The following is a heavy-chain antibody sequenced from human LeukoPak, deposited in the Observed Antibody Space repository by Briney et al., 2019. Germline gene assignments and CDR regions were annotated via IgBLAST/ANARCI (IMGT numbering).Heavy chain of an antibody. CDR2: ISAYNGNT. CDR1: GYTFTSYG. J-gene: IGHJ4*02. V-gene: IGHV1-18*01. Sequence: GASVTLSCKASGYTFTSYGISWVRQAPGQGLEWMGWISAYNGNTNYAQKLQGRVTMTTDTSTSTAYMELRSLRSDDTAVYYCARGSPYYYDSSGLLYYFDYWGQGTLVTVSS. CDR3: ARGSPYYYDSSGLLYYFDY. D-gene: IGHD3-22*01.